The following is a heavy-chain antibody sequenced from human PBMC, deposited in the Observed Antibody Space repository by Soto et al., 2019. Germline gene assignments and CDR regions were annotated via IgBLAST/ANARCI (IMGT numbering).Heavy chain of an antibody. D-gene: IGHD3-9*01. V-gene: IGHV3-30*18. CDR1: GFTFSSYG. Sequence: PGGSLRLSCAASGFTFSSYGMHWVRQAPGKGLEWVAVISYDGSNKYCADSVKGRFTISRDNSKNTLYLQMNSLRAEDTAVYYCAKVRHYDILTGPDFDYWGQGTLVTVSS. J-gene: IGHJ4*02. CDR3: AKVRHYDILTGPDFDY. CDR2: ISYDGSNK.